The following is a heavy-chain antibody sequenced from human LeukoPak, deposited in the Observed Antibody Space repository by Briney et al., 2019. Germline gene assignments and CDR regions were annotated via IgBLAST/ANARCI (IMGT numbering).Heavy chain of an antibody. J-gene: IGHJ4*02. CDR1: GGSISSSSYY. D-gene: IGHD6-19*01. CDR3: ARESQQWLVFLRYFDY. Sequence: PSETLSLTCTVSGGSISSSSYYWGWIRQPPGKGLEWIGSIYYSGSTYYNPSLKSRVTISVDTSKNQFSLKLSSVTAADTAVYYCARESQQWLVFLRYFDYWGQGTLVTVSS. V-gene: IGHV4-39*07. CDR2: IYYSGST.